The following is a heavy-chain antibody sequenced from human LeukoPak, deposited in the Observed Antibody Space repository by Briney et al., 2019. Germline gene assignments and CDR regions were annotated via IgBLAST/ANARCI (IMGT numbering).Heavy chain of an antibody. J-gene: IGHJ4*02. Sequence: SETLSLTCAVYGGSFSGYYWGWIRQPPGKGLEWIGNIYYTGSTYYNPSLKSRVTISVETSKNQFSLKLTSVTAADTAVCYCATPDSSGYYYLYWGQGTLVTVSS. CDR2: IYYTGST. CDR1: GGSFSGYY. CDR3: ATPDSSGYYYLY. D-gene: IGHD3-22*01. V-gene: IGHV4-34*01.